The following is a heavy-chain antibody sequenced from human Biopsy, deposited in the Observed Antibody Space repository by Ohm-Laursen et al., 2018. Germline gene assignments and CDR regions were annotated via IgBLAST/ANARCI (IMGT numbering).Heavy chain of an antibody. J-gene: IGHJ6*02. Sequence: SLRLSSAASGFTFSNYWMSWVRQTPGKGLEWVANIKQDGSQTEYVDSVKGRFIVSRDNTKNSVYLQMNRLRPEDTAVYYCTRDRRIGEWFGELFAYYYYGTDVWGQGTTVTVSS. CDR2: IKQDGSQT. D-gene: IGHD3-10*01. CDR1: GFTFSNYW. CDR3: TRDRRIGEWFGELFAYYYYGTDV. V-gene: IGHV3-7*01.